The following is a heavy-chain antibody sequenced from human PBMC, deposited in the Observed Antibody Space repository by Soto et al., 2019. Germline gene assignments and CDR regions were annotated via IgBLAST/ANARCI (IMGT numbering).Heavy chain of an antibody. J-gene: IGHJ4*02. V-gene: IGHV1-18*01. Sequence: GASVKVSCKASGYTFTSYGISWVRQAPGQGLEWMGWISAYNGNTNYAQKLQGRVTMTTDTSTSTAYMELRSLRSDDTAVYYCAKASGYDPPKRFDYWGQGTLVTVSS. CDR2: ISAYNGNT. CDR3: AKASGYDPPKRFDY. CDR1: GYTFTSYG. D-gene: IGHD5-12*01.